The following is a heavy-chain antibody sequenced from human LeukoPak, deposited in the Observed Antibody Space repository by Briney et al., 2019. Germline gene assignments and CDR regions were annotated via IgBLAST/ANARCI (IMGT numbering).Heavy chain of an antibody. J-gene: IGHJ6*03. V-gene: IGHV1-2*02. CDR3: ARGVAGSYYYYYMDV. Sequence: GASVKVSCKASGYTFIGYYMHRVRQAPGQGLEWMGWINPNSGGTNYAQKFQGRVTMTRDTSISTAYMELSRLRSDDTAVYYYARGVAGSYYYYYMDVWGKGTTVTISS. CDR1: GYTFIGYY. CDR2: INPNSGGT. D-gene: IGHD6-19*01.